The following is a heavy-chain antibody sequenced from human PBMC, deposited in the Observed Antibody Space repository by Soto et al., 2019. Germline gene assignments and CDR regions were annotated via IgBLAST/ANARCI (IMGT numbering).Heavy chain of an antibody. D-gene: IGHD2-15*01. J-gene: IGHJ6*02. Sequence: SVKVSCKASGGTFSSYAISWVRQAPGQGLEWMGGIIPIFGTANYAQKFQGRVTITADESTSTAYMELSSLRSEDTAVYYCAGGGVIYSGYYYYGMDVWGQGTTVTVSS. V-gene: IGHV1-69*13. CDR2: IIPIFGTA. CDR1: GGTFSSYA. CDR3: AGGGVIYSGYYYYGMDV.